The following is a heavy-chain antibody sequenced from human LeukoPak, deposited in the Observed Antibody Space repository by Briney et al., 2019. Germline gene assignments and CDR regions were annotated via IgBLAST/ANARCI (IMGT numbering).Heavy chain of an antibody. Sequence: PGGSLRLSCAASGFTFSSYAMHWVRQAPGKGLEWVAVISYDGSNKYYADSVKGRFTISRDNSKNTLYLQMNSLRAEDTAVYYCARESDGWFGEGYYGMDVWGQGTTVTVSS. CDR3: ARESDGWFGEGYYGMDV. J-gene: IGHJ6*02. D-gene: IGHD3-10*01. V-gene: IGHV3-30*14. CDR2: ISYDGSNK. CDR1: GFTFSSYA.